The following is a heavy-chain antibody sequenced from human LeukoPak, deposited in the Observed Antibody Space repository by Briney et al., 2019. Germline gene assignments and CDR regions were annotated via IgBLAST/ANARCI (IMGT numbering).Heavy chain of an antibody. Sequence: SQTLSIICAVSGGSISSGGYSWSWIRQPPGKGLEWIGYIYHSGSTYYNPSLKSRVTISVDRSKNQFSLKLSSVTAADTAVYYCARGGRYCSGGSCPYGDSVFDYWGQGTLVTVSS. J-gene: IGHJ4*02. D-gene: IGHD2-15*01. CDR3: ARGGRYCSGGSCPYGDSVFDY. CDR1: GGSISSGGYS. V-gene: IGHV4-30-2*01. CDR2: IYHSGST.